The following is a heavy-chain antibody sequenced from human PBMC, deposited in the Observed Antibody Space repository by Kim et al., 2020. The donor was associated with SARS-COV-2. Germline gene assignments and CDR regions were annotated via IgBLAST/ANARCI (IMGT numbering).Heavy chain of an antibody. Sequence: GGSLRLSCAVSGFTFSSYGMHWVRQAPGKGLEWVAVISYDGNNKYYTDSLKGRFTISRDNSQNTLYLQMNSLRAEDTAVYYCAREVTFLGPSDYWGQGTLVTVSS. J-gene: IGHJ4*02. CDR3: AREVTFLGPSDY. CDR1: GFTFSSYG. D-gene: IGHD2-21*02. V-gene: IGHV3-30*03. CDR2: ISYDGNNK.